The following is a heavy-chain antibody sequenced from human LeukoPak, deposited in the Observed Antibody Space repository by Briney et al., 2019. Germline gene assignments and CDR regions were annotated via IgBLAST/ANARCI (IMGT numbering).Heavy chain of an antibody. V-gene: IGHV1-2*02. CDR3: ARDPAQGWFDP. CDR1: GYTFTVYY. Sequence: ASVTVSCKASGYTFTVYYMHWVRQAPGQGLEWMGWINPNSGGTNYAQKFQGGVTMTRDTSISTAYMELSRLRSDDTAVYYCARDPAQGWFDPWGQGTLVTVSS. J-gene: IGHJ5*02. CDR2: INPNSGGT.